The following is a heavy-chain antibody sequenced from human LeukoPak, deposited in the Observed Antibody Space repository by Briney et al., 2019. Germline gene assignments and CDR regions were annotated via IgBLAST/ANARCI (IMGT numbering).Heavy chain of an antibody. V-gene: IGHV1-8*01. CDR3: ARGPPNWGYDY. CDR2: MSPSSGDT. J-gene: IGHJ4*02. Sequence: GASVKVSCKASGYTSTSYDFNWVRQATGQRPEWMGWMSPSSGDTGYAQKFQDRVTMTRNTSISTAYMELSSLRSDDTAVYYCARGPPNWGYDYWGPGTLVTVSS. CDR1: GYTSTSYD. D-gene: IGHD7-27*01.